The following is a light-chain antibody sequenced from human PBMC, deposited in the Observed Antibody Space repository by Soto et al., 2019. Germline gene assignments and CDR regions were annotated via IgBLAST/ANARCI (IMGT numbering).Light chain of an antibody. J-gene: IGLJ2*01. CDR2: INSDGSH. Sequence: QLVLTQSPSASASLGASVKLTCTLSSGHSSYAIAWHQQQPEKGPRYLMKINSDGSHTKGDGIPDRFSGSSSGAERYLTISSLQSEDEADYYCQTWGTGFALFGGGTKVTVL. CDR1: SGHSSYA. V-gene: IGLV4-69*01. CDR3: QTWGTGFAL.